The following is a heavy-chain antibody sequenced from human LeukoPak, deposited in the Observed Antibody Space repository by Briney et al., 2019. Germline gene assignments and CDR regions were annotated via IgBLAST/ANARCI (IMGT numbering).Heavy chain of an antibody. Sequence: GASVKVSCKVSGYTLTELSMHWVRQAPGKGGEWMGGFDPEDGGTIYAQKFQGRVTITTDKSTSTAYMELSSLRSEDTAVYYCARPQEMATITGAFDIWGQGTMVTVSS. CDR3: ARPQEMATITGAFDI. CDR2: FDPEDGGT. J-gene: IGHJ3*02. V-gene: IGHV1-24*01. CDR1: GYTLTELS. D-gene: IGHD5-24*01.